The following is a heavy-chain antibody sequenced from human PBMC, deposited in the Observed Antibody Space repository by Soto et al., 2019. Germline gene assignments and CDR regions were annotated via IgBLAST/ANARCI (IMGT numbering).Heavy chain of an antibody. CDR3: ATESSGSSPLHFDF. Sequence: QVLLEESGPGLVKPSQTLSLTCTVSGGSVSSGYHYWSWIRQPPGKGLEWIGYVYYSGRTYYNPPLGSRVTISIDTSTHQFPLKLTPVTASDAAVYFCATESSGSSPLHFDFWGQGALVSVSS. J-gene: IGHJ4*02. CDR2: VYYSGRT. D-gene: IGHD3-22*01. V-gene: IGHV4-30-4*01. CDR1: GGSVSSGYHY.